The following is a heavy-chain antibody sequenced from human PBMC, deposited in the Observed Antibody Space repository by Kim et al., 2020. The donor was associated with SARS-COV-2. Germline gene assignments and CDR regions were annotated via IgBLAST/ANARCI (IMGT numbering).Heavy chain of an antibody. CDR1: GFTFSNSW. V-gene: IGHV3-7*01. CDR2: IKLSGSEK. Sequence: GGSLRLSCAAAGFTFSNSWMSWVRQAPGKGLEWVASIKLSGSEKKYVDSVKGRFTLSRDNAKNSLYLEMSGLRAEDTAVFYCARGRGMDVWGQGTTVTVSS. CDR3: ARGRGMDV. J-gene: IGHJ6*01.